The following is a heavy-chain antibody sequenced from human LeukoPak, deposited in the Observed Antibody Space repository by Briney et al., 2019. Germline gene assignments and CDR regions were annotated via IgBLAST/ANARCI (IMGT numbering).Heavy chain of an antibody. D-gene: IGHD3-22*01. CDR1: GFTFGDYA. Sequence: GGSLRLSCTASGFTFGDYAMSWVRQAPGKGLEWVGFIRSKAYGGTTEYAASVKGRFTISRDDSKSIAYLQMNSLKTEDTAVYYCTRGGDSSGYFLYWGQGTLVTASS. J-gene: IGHJ4*02. V-gene: IGHV3-49*04. CDR3: TRGGDSSGYFLY. CDR2: IRSKAYGGTT.